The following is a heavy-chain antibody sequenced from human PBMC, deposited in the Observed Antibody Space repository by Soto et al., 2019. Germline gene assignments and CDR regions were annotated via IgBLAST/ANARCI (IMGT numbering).Heavy chain of an antibody. Sequence: PSETLSLTCAVSGGSISSGSYYWNWIRQHPGKGLEWIGYIFYSGKTEYNPSLKSRVTISLDKSNNQFSLTLSSVTAADTAVYYCARGSDRYKCGYWGQGTLVTVSS. CDR1: GGSISSGSYY. CDR3: ARGSDRYKCGY. J-gene: IGHJ4*02. D-gene: IGHD2-21*02. CDR2: IFYSGKT. V-gene: IGHV4-31*11.